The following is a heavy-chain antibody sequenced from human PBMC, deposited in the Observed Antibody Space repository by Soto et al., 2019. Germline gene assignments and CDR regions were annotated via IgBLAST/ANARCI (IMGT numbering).Heavy chain of an antibody. CDR1: GFTFSSFA. CDR3: ARLDYADGDY. Sequence: QVPLVESGGGVVQPGRSLRLSVAASGFTFSSFAMNWVRQAPGKGLEWVTLIWYDGSNKYYADSVKGRFTISRDNSKNTLFLQMNSLRAEDTAVYYCARLDYADGDYWGQGTLVTVSS. D-gene: IGHD4-17*01. CDR2: IWYDGSNK. V-gene: IGHV3-33*01. J-gene: IGHJ4*02.